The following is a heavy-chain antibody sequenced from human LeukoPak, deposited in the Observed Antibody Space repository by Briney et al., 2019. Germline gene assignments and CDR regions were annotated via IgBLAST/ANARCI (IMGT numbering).Heavy chain of an antibody. CDR2: IYYSGST. V-gene: IGHV4-39*01. CDR1: GGSISSSSYY. Sequence: SETLSLTCTVSGGSISSSSYYWGWIRQPPGKGLEWIGSIYYSGSTYYNPSLTSRVTISVDTSKNQFSLKLSSVTAADTAVYYCARRRKYQLLTHFDYWGQGTLVTVSS. J-gene: IGHJ4*02. CDR3: ARRRKYQLLTHFDY. D-gene: IGHD2-2*01.